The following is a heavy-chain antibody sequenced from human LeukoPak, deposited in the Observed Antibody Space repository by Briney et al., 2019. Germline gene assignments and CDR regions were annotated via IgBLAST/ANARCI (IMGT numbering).Heavy chain of an antibody. CDR1: GASISNYY. J-gene: IGHJ4*02. CDR3: ARLGSYHDF. V-gene: IGHV4-4*09. CDR2: IHSSGGS. D-gene: IGHD1-26*01. Sequence: SETLSLTCTVSGASISNYYWSWIRQPPEKGLEWMGHIHSSGGSSYYPSLKSQLTLSIDTSRNQLSLKLPSVTAADTAVYFCARLGSYHDFWGQGALVTVSS.